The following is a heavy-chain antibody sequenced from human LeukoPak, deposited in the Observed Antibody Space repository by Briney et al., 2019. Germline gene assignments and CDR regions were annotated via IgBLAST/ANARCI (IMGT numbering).Heavy chain of an antibody. J-gene: IGHJ6*02. CDR3: TRSKGYSSSRYQQYYYYYYGMDV. D-gene: IGHD6-13*01. V-gene: IGHV3-49*04. Sequence: GGSLRLSCTASGFTFGDYAMSWVRQAPGKGLEWVGFIRSKAYGGTTEYAASVKGRFTISRDDSKSIAYLQMNSLKTEDTAVYYCTRSKGYSSSRYQQYYYYYYGMDVWGQGTTVTVSS. CDR1: GFTFGDYA. CDR2: IRSKAYGGTT.